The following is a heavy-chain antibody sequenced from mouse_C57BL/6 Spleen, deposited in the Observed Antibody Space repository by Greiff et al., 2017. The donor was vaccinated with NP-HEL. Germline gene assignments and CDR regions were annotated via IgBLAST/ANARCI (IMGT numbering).Heavy chain of an antibody. Sequence: QVQLQQPGTELVKPGASGYTFTSHWMHWGKPRPGQGLEWIGNINPSNGGTNYNEKFKSKATLTVDKSSSTAYMQLSSLTSEDSAVYYCARGTGTLMDYWGQGTSVTVSS. CDR1: GYTFTSHW. CDR3: ARGTGTLMDY. D-gene: IGHD4-1*01. V-gene: IGHV1-53*01. J-gene: IGHJ4*01. CDR2: INPSNGGT.